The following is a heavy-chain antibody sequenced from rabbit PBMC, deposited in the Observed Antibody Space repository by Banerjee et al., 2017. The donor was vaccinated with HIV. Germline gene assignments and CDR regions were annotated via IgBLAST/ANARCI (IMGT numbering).Heavy chain of an antibody. V-gene: IGHV1S45*01. CDR3: ARDTSSSFSSYGMDL. D-gene: IGHD1-1*01. CDR2: INAATGKP. J-gene: IGHJ6*01. Sequence: QEQLVESGGGLVKPGASLTLTCKASSFSFSDRDVMCWVRQAPGKGLEWIACINAATGKPVYATWANGRFSISKTSSTTVTLQMTSLTAADTATYFCARDTSSSFSSYGMDLWGPGTLVTVS. CDR1: SFSFSDRDV.